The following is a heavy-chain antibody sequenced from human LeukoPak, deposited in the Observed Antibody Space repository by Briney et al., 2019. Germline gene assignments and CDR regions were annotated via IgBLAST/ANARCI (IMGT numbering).Heavy chain of an antibody. CDR1: GFTFSSNS. J-gene: IGHJ3*02. CDR2: ISSNGGDT. CDR3: TTGNPSIMRERDTLEI. V-gene: IGHV3-23*01. D-gene: IGHD3-16*01. Sequence: PGGSLRLSCAGSGFTFSSNSMAWVRQAPGKGLEWVSSISSNGGDTYYTDSVKGRFTISRDNSKNTLHLQMNSLRAEDTAVYYCTTGNPSIMRERDTLEIWGQGTMVTVSS.